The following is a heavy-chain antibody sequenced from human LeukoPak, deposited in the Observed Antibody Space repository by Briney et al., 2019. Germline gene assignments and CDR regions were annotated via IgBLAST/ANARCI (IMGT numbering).Heavy chain of an antibody. D-gene: IGHD6-19*01. Sequence: PGGSLRLSCTASGFTFSSSVMSWVRQAPGKGLEWVSGISGSGGSTFYADSVEGRFTTSRDNSKNTLYLQMNSLRAEDTALYYCAKVYSSGCYWVDYWGQGTPLTVSS. CDR2: ISGSGGST. CDR1: GFTFSSSV. V-gene: IGHV3-23*01. J-gene: IGHJ4*02. CDR3: AKVYSSGCYWVDY.